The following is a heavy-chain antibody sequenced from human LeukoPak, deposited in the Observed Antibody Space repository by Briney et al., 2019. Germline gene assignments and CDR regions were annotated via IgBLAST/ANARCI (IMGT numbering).Heavy chain of an antibody. J-gene: IGHJ4*02. CDR1: GYTFTNYG. CDR2: ISAYNGNT. Sequence: SSVTVSCKASGYTFTNYGISWVRQAPGQGLEWMGWISAYNGNTNNAQKLHGRVTMTKDTSTSTAYMELRSLRSDDTAVYYSARVFVDTAMVIGYWGQGTLVTVSS. V-gene: IGHV1-18*01. CDR3: ARVFVDTAMVIGY. D-gene: IGHD5-18*01.